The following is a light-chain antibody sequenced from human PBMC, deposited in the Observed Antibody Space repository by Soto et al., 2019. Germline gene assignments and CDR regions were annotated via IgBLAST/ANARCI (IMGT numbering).Light chain of an antibody. CDR1: SSNIGAGYD. CDR3: QSYDRNLSVV. Sequence: QSALTQPPSVSGAPGQRVTISCTGSSSNIGAGYDVHWYQQLPGTAPKLLIYGNTNRPSGVPDRFSGSKSGASASLAISGLQAEDEADYYCQSYDRNLSVVFGGGTKLTVL. J-gene: IGLJ2*01. V-gene: IGLV1-40*01. CDR2: GNT.